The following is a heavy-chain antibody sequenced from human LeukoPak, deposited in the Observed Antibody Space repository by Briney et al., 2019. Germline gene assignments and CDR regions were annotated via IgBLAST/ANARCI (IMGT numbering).Heavy chain of an antibody. J-gene: IGHJ4*02. V-gene: IGHV3-11*01. CDR2: ISNSGFTT. Sequence: GGSLRLSCAASGFTLSDYYVSWIRQAPGKGLEWVAFISNSGFTTYYADSVKGRFTVSRDNAKDSVSLQMDSLRAGDTARYYCAREDSGGNSFDYWGQGAQVTVS. D-gene: IGHD4/OR15-4a*01. CDR3: AREDSGGNSFDY. CDR1: GFTLSDYY.